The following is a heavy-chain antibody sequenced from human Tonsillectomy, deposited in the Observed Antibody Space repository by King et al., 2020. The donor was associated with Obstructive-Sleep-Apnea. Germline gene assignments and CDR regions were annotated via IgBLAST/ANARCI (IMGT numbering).Heavy chain of an antibody. J-gene: IGHJ4*02. CDR3: ASGSRIPDY. D-gene: IGHD6-25*01. Sequence: VQLVESGSELKKPGASVKVSCKASGYTFTTYGMHWVRQAPGQGLEWMGWSNTNTGNQAYAQGFRGRFDFSLDTSVSTAYLQISSLQAEDTAVYYCASGSRIPDYWGQGTLVTVSS. CDR2: SNTNTGNQ. CDR1: GYTFTTYG. V-gene: IGHV7-4-1*02.